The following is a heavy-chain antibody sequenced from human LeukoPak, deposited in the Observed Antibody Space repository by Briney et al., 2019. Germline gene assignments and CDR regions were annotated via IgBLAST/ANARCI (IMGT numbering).Heavy chain of an antibody. CDR1: GGTFSSYA. CDR3: ARDLPVDLYYNHPRSPAEYFQH. J-gene: IGHJ1*01. V-gene: IGHV1-69*01. Sequence: SVKVSCKASGGTFSSYAISWVRQAPGQGLEWMGGIIPIFGTANYAQRFQGRVTITADESTSTAYMELSSLRSEDTAVHYCARDLPVDLYYNHPRSPAEYFQHWGQGTLVTVSS. CDR2: IIPIFGTA. D-gene: IGHD3-10*01.